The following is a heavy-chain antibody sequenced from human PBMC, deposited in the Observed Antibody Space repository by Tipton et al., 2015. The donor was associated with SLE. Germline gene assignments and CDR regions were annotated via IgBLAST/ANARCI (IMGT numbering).Heavy chain of an antibody. CDR2: IFYSGGT. Sequence: TLSLTCTVSGGSISSYYWSWIRQPPGKGLEWIGNIFYSGGTNYSPFLNSRITISVDTSKNQLSLNVISMTAADTAVYYCARDIEAPGDFLYFDYWGQGILVTVSS. CDR3: ARDIEAPGDFLYFDY. D-gene: IGHD7-27*01. J-gene: IGHJ4*02. CDR1: GGSISSYY. V-gene: IGHV4-59*01.